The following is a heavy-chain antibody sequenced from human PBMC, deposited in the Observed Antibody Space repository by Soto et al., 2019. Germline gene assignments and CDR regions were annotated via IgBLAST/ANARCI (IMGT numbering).Heavy chain of an antibody. D-gene: IGHD5-12*01. Sequence: QVQLVQSGAEVKKPGASVKVSCKASGYTFTSYGISWVRQAPGQGLEWMGWISAYNGNTNYAQKLQGRVTMTTDTATSTADMELRSLRSDDTAVYYCARDLDIVATEHPFDYWGQGTLVTVSS. CDR2: ISAYNGNT. CDR3: ARDLDIVATEHPFDY. V-gene: IGHV1-18*01. CDR1: GYTFTSYG. J-gene: IGHJ4*02.